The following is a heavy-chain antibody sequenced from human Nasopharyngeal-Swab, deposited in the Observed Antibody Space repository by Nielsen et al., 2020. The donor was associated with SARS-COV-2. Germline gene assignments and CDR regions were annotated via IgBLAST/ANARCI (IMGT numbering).Heavy chain of an antibody. V-gene: IGHV4-30-2*01. D-gene: IGHD7-27*01. J-gene: IGHJ4*02. Sequence: LRLSCAVSGGSISSGGYSWSWIRQPPGKGLELIGYIYHSGSTYYNPSLKSRVTISVDRSKNQFSLKLSSVTAADTAVYYCARDLTIEPGMWNNYDYWGQGTVVTVAS. CDR3: ARDLTIEPGMWNNYDY. CDR1: GGSISSGGYS. CDR2: IYHSGST.